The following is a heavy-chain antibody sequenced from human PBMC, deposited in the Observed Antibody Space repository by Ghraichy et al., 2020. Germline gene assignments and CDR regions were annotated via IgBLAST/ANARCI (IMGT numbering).Heavy chain of an antibody. Sequence: SETLSLTCTVTGGSISNNYWSWIRQPPGKGLEWIGYIYYSGSTNYNPSLKSRVTISVDTSKNQFSLSLSSVTAADTAVYYCARGGYGDYEDWFDPWGQGTLVTVSS. CDR2: IYYSGST. J-gene: IGHJ5*02. V-gene: IGHV4-59*01. CDR1: GGSISNNY. CDR3: ARGGYGDYEDWFDP. D-gene: IGHD4-17*01.